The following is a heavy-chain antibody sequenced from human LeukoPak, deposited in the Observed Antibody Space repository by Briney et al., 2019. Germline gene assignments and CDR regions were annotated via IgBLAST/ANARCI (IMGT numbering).Heavy chain of an antibody. CDR2: ISAYNGNT. CDR3: ARAADYYGSGSYGMDV. D-gene: IGHD3-10*01. J-gene: IGHJ6*02. V-gene: IGHV1-18*01. Sequence: GASVKVSCKASGYTFTSCGISWVRQAPGQGLEWMGWISAYNGNTNYAQKLQGRVTMTTDTSTSTAYMELRSLRSDDTAVYYCARAADYYGSGSYGMDVWGQGTTVTVSS. CDR1: GYTFTSCG.